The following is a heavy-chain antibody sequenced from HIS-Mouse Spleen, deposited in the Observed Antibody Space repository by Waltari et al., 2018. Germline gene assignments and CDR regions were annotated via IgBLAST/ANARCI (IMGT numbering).Heavy chain of an antibody. J-gene: IGHJ5*02. D-gene: IGHD4-17*01. CDR1: GGSISSSSYY. CDR3: ARDYGDNWFDP. V-gene: IGHV4-39*07. CDR2: IYYSGRT. Sequence: QLQLQESGPGLVKPSETLSLTCTVSGGSISSSSYYWGWIRQPPGKGLEWIGSIYYSGRTYCNPSLKSRVTISVDTSKNQFSLKLSSVTAADTAVYYCARDYGDNWFDPWGQGTLVTVSS.